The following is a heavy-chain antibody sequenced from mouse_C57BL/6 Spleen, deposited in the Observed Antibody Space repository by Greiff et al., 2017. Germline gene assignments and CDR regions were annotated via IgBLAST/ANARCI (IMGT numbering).Heavy chain of an antibody. CDR1: GYSITSGYY. V-gene: IGHV3-6*01. CDR2: ISYDGSN. J-gene: IGHJ2*01. CDR3: ARDLGMVTTFDY. D-gene: IGHD2-2*01. Sequence: EVQLQESGPGLVKPSQSLSLTCSVTGYSITSGYYWNWIRQFPGNKLEWMGYISYDGSNNYNPSLKNRISITRDTSKNQFFLKLNSVTTEDTATYYCARDLGMVTTFDYWGQGTTLTVSS.